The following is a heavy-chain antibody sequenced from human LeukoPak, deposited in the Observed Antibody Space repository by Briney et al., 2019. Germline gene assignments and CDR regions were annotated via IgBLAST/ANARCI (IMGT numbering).Heavy chain of an antibody. CDR2: IKQDGSEK. J-gene: IGHJ4*02. CDR3: ARVPPSLLWFGESPFDY. Sequence: GGSLRLSCAASGFTFSSYGMHWVRQAPGKGLEWVANIKQDGSEKYYVDSVKGRFTISRDNAKNSLYLQMNSLRAEDTAVYYCARVPPSLLWFGESPFDYWGQGTLVTVSS. V-gene: IGHV3-7*01. CDR1: GFTFSSYG. D-gene: IGHD3-10*01.